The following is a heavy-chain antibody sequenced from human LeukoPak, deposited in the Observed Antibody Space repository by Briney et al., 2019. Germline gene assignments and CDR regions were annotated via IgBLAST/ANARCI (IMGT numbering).Heavy chain of an antibody. CDR2: IRSKAYGGTT. CDR3: TRGNHYYDSSGYSY. CDR1: GFTFGDYA. J-gene: IGHJ4*02. Sequence: GRSLRLSCTASGFTFGDYAISWVRQAPGKGLEWVGFIRSKAYGGTTEYAASVKGRFTISRDDSKSIAYLQMNSLKTEDTAVYYCTRGNHYYDSSGYSYWGQGTLVTVSS. D-gene: IGHD3-22*01. V-gene: IGHV3-49*04.